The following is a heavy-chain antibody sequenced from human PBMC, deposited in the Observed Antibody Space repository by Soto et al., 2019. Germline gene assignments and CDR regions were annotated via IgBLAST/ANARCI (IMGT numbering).Heavy chain of an antibody. D-gene: IGHD3-16*01. CDR1: GFTFSSYA. Sequence: EVQLLESGGGLVQPGGSLRLSCAASGFTFSSYAMTWVRQAPGKGLEWVSGISVSGDSTYYVDSVKGRFTISRDISTNTLHLQMNSLRAEDTAIYYCAKSGGGYWYFDLWGRGTLVSVSS. CDR2: ISVSGDST. V-gene: IGHV3-23*01. J-gene: IGHJ2*01. CDR3: AKSGGGYWYFDL.